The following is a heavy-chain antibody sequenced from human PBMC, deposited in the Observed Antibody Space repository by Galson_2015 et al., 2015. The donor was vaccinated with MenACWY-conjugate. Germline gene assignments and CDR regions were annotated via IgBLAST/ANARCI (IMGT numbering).Heavy chain of an antibody. D-gene: IGHD7-27*01. CDR3: ARNWGYYYYGMDV. CDR1: GFTFSSYS. Sequence: SLRLSCAASGFTFSSYSMNWVRQTPGKGLEWVSSISSSSSYIYYADSVKGRFTISRDNAKNSLYLQMNSLRAEDTAVYYCARNWGYYYYGMDVRGQGTTVTVSS. CDR2: ISSSSSYI. J-gene: IGHJ6*02. V-gene: IGHV3-21*01.